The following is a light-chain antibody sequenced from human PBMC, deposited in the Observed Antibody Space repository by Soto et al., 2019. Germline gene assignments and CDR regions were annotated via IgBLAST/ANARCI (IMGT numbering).Light chain of an antibody. Sequence: QSALTQPASVSGSPGQSITISCTGTSSDVGGYNYVYWYQHHPGKAPKFLIYDVSNRPSGVSNRFSGSKSGTSASLTISGLQAEDEADYYCCSYTTSNTPQIVFGTGTKLTVL. CDR1: SSDVGGYNY. J-gene: IGLJ1*01. V-gene: IGLV2-14*03. CDR2: DVS. CDR3: CSYTTSNTPQIV.